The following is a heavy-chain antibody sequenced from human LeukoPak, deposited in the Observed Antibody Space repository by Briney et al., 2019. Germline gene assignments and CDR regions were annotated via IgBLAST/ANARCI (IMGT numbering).Heavy chain of an antibody. CDR1: GFTFTSSA. Sequence: TSVKVSCKASGFTFTSSAMQWVRQARGQRLEWIGWIVVGSGNTNYARKFQERVTITRDMSTSTAYMELSSLRSEDTAVYYCAADRRGYCDGDCFSAWGQGTLVTVSS. J-gene: IGHJ5*02. CDR2: IVVGSGNT. D-gene: IGHD2-21*02. CDR3: AADRRGYCDGDCFSA. V-gene: IGHV1-58*02.